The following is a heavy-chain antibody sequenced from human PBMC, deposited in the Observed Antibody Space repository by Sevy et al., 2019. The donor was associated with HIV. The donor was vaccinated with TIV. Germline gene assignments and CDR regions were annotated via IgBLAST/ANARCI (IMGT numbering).Heavy chain of an antibody. J-gene: IGHJ3*02. D-gene: IGHD3-3*02. CDR2: ISGNGENT. V-gene: IGHV3-23*01. CDR1: EFTFSSHA. CDR3: ARDGRGISAFDI. Sequence: GGSLRLSCTASEFTFSSHAVSWVRQAPGKGLEWVSAISGNGENTHYADSVRGRFTISRDNFKNTLYLQMNSLRAEDRAVYYCARDGRGISAFDIWGQGTMVTVSS.